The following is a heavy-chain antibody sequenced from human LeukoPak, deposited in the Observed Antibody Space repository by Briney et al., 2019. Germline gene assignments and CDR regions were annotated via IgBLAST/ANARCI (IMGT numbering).Heavy chain of an antibody. J-gene: IGHJ4*02. CDR3: ARFDASSSWYLDY. V-gene: IGHV4-34*01. Sequence: SETLSLTCAVYGGSFSGYYWSWIRQPPGKGLEWIGEINHIGSTNYNPSLKSRVTISVDTSKNQFSLKLSSVPAADTAVYYCARFDASSSWYLDYWGQGTLVTVSS. D-gene: IGHD6-13*01. CDR2: INHIGST. CDR1: GGSFSGYY.